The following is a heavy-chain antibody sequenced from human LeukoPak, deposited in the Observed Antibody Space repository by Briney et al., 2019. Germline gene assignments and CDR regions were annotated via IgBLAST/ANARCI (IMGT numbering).Heavy chain of an antibody. Sequence: SETLSLTCAVYGGSFSGYYWSWIRQPPGKGLEWVGEINHSGSTNYNPSLKSRVTISVDTSKNQFSLKLSSVTAADTAVYYCARGVLALTGHIYYYYYMDVWGKGTAVTVSS. V-gene: IGHV4-34*01. J-gene: IGHJ6*03. D-gene: IGHD3-9*01. CDR2: INHSGST. CDR1: GGSFSGYY. CDR3: ARGVLALTGHIYYYYYMDV.